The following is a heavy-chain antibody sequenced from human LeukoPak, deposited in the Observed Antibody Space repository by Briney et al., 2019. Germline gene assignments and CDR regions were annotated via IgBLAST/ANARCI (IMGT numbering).Heavy chain of an antibody. D-gene: IGHD1-7*01. Sequence: GASVKVSCKASGDTFTSYYMHWVRQAPGQGLEWMGWINPNSGGTNYAQKFQGRVTMTRDTSISTAYMELSRLRSDDTAVYYCARSRGLELLRFDYWGQGTLVTVSS. CDR3: ARSRGLELLRFDY. CDR1: GDTFTSYY. J-gene: IGHJ4*02. V-gene: IGHV1-2*02. CDR2: INPNSGGT.